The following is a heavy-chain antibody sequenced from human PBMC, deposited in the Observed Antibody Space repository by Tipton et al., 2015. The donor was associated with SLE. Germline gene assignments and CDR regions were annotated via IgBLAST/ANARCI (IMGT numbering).Heavy chain of an antibody. CDR2: ISGSGGST. V-gene: IGHV3-23*01. D-gene: IGHD7-27*01. CDR3: AKDPNWGSVGY. J-gene: IGHJ4*02. Sequence: SLRLSCAASGFTFSSYAMGWVRQAPGKGLEWVSAISGSGGSTYYADSVKGRFTISRDNSKNTLYLQMNSLRAEDTAVYYCAKDPNWGSVGYWGQGTLVTVSS. CDR1: GFTFSSYA.